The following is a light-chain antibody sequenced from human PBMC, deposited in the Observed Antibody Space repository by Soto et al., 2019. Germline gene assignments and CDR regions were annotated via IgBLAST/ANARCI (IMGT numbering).Light chain of an antibody. CDR2: AAS. Sequence: DIQMTQSASSLSASVGDRVTITCRASQGISNYLAWYQQKPGQVPKLLIYAASTLQSGVPSRFSGSGSGTDFTLTISSLQPEDVGSYYCQKYSSGPPVTFGPGTKVDIK. J-gene: IGKJ3*01. CDR1: QGISNY. V-gene: IGKV1-27*01. CDR3: QKYSSGPPVT.